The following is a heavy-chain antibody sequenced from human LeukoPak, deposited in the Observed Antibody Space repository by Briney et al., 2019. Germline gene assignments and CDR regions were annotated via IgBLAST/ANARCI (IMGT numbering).Heavy chain of an antibody. CDR2: INHSGST. Sequence: SETLSLTCAVYGGSFSGYYWSWIRQPPGKGLEWIGEINHSGSTNYNPSLKSRVTISVDTSKNQFSLKLSSVTAADTAVYYCARRWKMWYYGSGSPFFDYWGQGTLVTVSS. V-gene: IGHV4-34*01. J-gene: IGHJ4*02. CDR3: ARRWKMWYYGSGSPFFDY. CDR1: GGSFSGYY. D-gene: IGHD3-10*01.